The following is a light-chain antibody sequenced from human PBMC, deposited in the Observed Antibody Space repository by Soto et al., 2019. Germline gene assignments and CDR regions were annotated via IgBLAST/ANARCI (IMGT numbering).Light chain of an antibody. V-gene: IGKV2-28*01. CDR3: MQGLQTPFT. CDR2: LGS. J-gene: IGKJ4*01. Sequence: IVMTQSPLSLPVTPGEPASISCRSSQSLLHSNGYNYVVWYLQKPGQSPQLLIYLGSNRASGVPDRFSGSGSGTDFTLKISRVEAEEVGVYYGMQGLQTPFTFGAGPKVDI. CDR1: QSLLHSNGYNY.